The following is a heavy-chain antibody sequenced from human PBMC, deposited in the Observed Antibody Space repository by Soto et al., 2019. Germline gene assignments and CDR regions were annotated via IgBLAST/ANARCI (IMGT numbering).Heavy chain of an antibody. D-gene: IGHD3-22*01. J-gene: IGHJ5*02. CDR3: GKVADSGYYTVDR. Sequence: EVQLVESGGMLVQPGGSLRLSCAASGLTLSTSSMNWVRQAPGQGLEWISYIRRHTSVTAYADSVKGRFTISRDSAKSSLYLQMDSLGVEDTAVYSCGKVADSGYYTVDRWGQGTLVTVSS. V-gene: IGHV3-48*01. CDR2: IRRHTSVT. CDR1: GLTLSTSS.